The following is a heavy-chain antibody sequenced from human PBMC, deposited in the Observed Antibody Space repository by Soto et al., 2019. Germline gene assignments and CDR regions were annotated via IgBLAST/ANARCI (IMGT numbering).Heavy chain of an antibody. Sequence: SVKVSCKASGFTFTSSAVQWVRQARGQLLEWIGWIVVGSGNTNYAQKFQERVTITRDMSTSTAYMELSSLRSEDTAVYYCAAESFYDSSGPFYYYYGMDVWGQGTTVTVSS. CDR2: IVVGSGNT. D-gene: IGHD3-22*01. J-gene: IGHJ6*02. CDR1: GFTFTSSA. CDR3: AAESFYDSSGPFYYYYGMDV. V-gene: IGHV1-58*01.